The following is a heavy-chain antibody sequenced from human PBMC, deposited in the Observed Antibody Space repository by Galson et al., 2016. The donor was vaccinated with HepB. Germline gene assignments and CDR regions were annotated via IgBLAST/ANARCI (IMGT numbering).Heavy chain of an antibody. V-gene: IGHV3-30*18. CDR2: ISNDGSNR. J-gene: IGHJ4*02. Sequence: SLRLSCAASGFTFNSYGMHWVRQAPGKGLEWVAVISNDGSNRYYGDSVKGRFTISRDNSKNTLYLQMNSLTADDSAVYYCAKGQWGTFFKPFDSWGQGTQVTVSS. D-gene: IGHD1-26*01. CDR1: GFTFNSYG. CDR3: AKGQWGTFFKPFDS.